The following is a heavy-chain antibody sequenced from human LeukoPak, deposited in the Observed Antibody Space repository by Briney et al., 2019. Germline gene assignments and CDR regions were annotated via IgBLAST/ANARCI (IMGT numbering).Heavy chain of an antibody. D-gene: IGHD3-22*01. CDR3: GRYYDSSGYYQFDY. J-gene: IGHJ4*02. Sequence: SVKVSCKASGYTFTSYGISWVRQAPGQGLEWMGWISAYNGNTNYAQKLQGRVTMTTDTSTGTAYMELRSLRSDDTAVYYCGRYYDSSGYYQFDYWGQGTLVTVSS. CDR1: GYTFTSYG. CDR2: ISAYNGNT. V-gene: IGHV1-18*01.